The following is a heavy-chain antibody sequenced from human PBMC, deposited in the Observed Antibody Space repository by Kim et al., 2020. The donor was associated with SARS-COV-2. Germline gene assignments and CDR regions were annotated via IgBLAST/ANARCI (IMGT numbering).Heavy chain of an antibody. Sequence: SETLSLTCTVSGGSVSNYYWSWIRRPAGKRLEWIGRIFSSGSTYYNPSLKSRVTMSVDTSKNQFSLKLNSVTAADTAVYYCDCSTNDYSNKFDYWGGGT. J-gene: IGHJ4*02. CDR3: DCSTNDYSNKFDY. CDR1: GGSVSNYY. V-gene: IGHV4-4*07. D-gene: IGHD4-4*01. CDR2: IFSSGST.